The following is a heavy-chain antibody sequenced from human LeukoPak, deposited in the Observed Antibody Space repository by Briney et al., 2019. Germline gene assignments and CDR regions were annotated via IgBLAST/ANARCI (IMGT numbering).Heavy chain of an antibody. V-gene: IGHV4-4*07. CDR1: GGSISSYY. CDR2: IYTSGST. D-gene: IGHD3-3*01. J-gene: IGHJ5*01. Sequence: SSETLSLTCTVSGGSISSYYWSWIRQPAGKGLEGIGRIYTSGSTNYNPSLKSRVTMSVDTSKNQFSLKLSSVTAADTAVYYCASTNYYFWSGYWFDSWGQASLVTVSS. CDR3: ASTNYYFWSGYWFDS.